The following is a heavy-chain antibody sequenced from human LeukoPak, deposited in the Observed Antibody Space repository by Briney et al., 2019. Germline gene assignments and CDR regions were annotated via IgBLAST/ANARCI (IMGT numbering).Heavy chain of an antibody. Sequence: GGSLRLSCAASGFTFSSYWMHWVRQAPGKGLVWVSRINSDGSSTSYADSVKGRFTISGDNAKNTLYLQMNSLRAEDTAVYYCATTYGAGGDYFSNWGQGTLVTVSS. CDR3: ATTYGAGGDYFSN. D-gene: IGHD2-21*02. V-gene: IGHV3-74*01. CDR1: GFTFSSYW. J-gene: IGHJ4*02. CDR2: INSDGSST.